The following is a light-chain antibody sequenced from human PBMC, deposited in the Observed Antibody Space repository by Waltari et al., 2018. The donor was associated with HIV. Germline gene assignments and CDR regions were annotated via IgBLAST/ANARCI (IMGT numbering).Light chain of an antibody. CDR2: EDD. Sequence: NFMLTQPHSVSESPGKTVTISCTGSGGSIASNYGQWYQQRPGSAPIIVIFEDDQRPSGVPDRFSGSIDSSSNSASLPISGLKTEDEADYYCQSFDRNNHVVFGGGTKVTVL. CDR3: QSFDRNNHVV. V-gene: IGLV6-57*02. CDR1: GGSIASNY. J-gene: IGLJ2*01.